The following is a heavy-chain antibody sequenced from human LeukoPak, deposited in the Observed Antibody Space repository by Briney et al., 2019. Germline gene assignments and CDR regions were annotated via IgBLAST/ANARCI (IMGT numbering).Heavy chain of an antibody. CDR3: ARDPGYESWCHFWGGMDV. J-gene: IGHJ6*04. D-gene: IGHD3-3*02. Sequence: SGGSLRLSCAASGFTFSSSWMHWVRQAPGKGLLWVSRITRDGSSTTYADSVKGRFPTPRDNAKNTLYLQMDSLRDDDTAVYYCARDPGYESWCHFWGGMDVWGNGTTVIVFS. CDR2: ITRDGSST. CDR1: GFTFSSSW. V-gene: IGHV3-74*01.